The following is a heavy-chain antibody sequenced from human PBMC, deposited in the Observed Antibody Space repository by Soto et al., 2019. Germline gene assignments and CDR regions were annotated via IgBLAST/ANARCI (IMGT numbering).Heavy chain of an antibody. V-gene: IGHV3-21*01. D-gene: IGHD3-10*01. Sequence: EVQLVESGGGLVKPGGSLRLSCAASGFTFSSYSMNWVRQAPGKGLEWVSSISSSSSYIYYADSVKGRFTISRDNAKNSLYLQMNSLRAEDTAVYYCARGGRITMVRGSPYYFDYWGQGTLVTVSS. CDR2: ISSSSSYI. J-gene: IGHJ4*02. CDR3: ARGGRITMVRGSPYYFDY. CDR1: GFTFSSYS.